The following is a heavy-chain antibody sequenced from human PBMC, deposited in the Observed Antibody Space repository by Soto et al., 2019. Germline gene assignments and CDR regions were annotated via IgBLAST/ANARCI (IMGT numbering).Heavy chain of an antibody. CDR3: ARYGSGSSVWFDP. CDR2: IYYSGST. D-gene: IGHD3-10*01. V-gene: IGHV4-59*01. Sequence: QVQLQESGPGLVKPSETLSLTCTVSGGSMSSYYWSWIRQPPGKGLEWIGYIYYSGSTIYNPSLKRRVTISVDTSKNQFSLKLSSVTAADTAVYYCARYGSGSSVWFDPWGQGTVVTVSS. J-gene: IGHJ5*02. CDR1: GGSMSSYY.